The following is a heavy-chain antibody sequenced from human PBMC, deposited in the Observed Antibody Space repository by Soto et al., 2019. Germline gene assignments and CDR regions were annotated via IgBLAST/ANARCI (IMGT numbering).Heavy chain of an antibody. J-gene: IGHJ4*02. V-gene: IGHV3-23*01. D-gene: IGHD5-18*01. CDR2: IDNSGGST. CDR3: AKAAGGGYNYDYINYFDS. Sequence: GGSLRLSCAASGFTFSSHAMSWVRQAPGKGLEWVSAIDNSGGSTYYADSVKGRFTISRDNSKXXXXLXXTXXRAEDTXVYYCAKAAGGGYNYDYINYFDSWGQGTLVTVSS. CDR1: GFTFSSHA.